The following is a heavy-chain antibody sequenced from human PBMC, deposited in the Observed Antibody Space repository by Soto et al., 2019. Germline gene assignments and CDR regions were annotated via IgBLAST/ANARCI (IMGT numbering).Heavy chain of an antibody. CDR2: ISYDGNVA. V-gene: IGHV3-30*18. CDR3: AKEGPITDWYFDY. J-gene: IGHJ4*02. D-gene: IGHD3-9*01. CDR1: GFTFSSYG. Sequence: QVQLVESGGGVVQPGRSLRLSCAASGFTFSSYGMHLVRQAPCKGVEWVTVISYDGNVAYYADSVKGRFPISRDNSKNTLYLQMNSLRTDDTAMYYCAKEGPITDWYFDYWGQGTLVTVSS.